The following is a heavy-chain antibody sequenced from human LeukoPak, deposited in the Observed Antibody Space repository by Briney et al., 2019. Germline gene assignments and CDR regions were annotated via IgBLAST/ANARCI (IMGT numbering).Heavy chain of an antibody. CDR2: ISSSGTI. CDR3: ARGGYCSGGTCYSYNAFDI. V-gene: IGHV3-48*03. Sequence: PGGSLRLSCAASGFTFRSYEMNGVRQAPGKGLEWVSYISSSGTIYYADSVKGRFTISRDNAKNSLYLHMNSLRAEDTAVYYCARGGYCSGGTCYSYNAFDIWGQGTMVTVSS. CDR1: GFTFRSYE. D-gene: IGHD2-15*01. J-gene: IGHJ3*02.